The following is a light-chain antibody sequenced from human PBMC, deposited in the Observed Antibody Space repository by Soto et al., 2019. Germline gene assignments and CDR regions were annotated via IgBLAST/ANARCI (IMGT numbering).Light chain of an antibody. Sequence: DIQMTQSPSTLSASVGDRVTITCRATQNINMWLAWYQQKPGKAPKLLIYRASSLESGVPSRFSGRGSGTDFTLTISSLQPEDFATYYCQQYQSYSRTFGQGTKVDIK. V-gene: IGKV1-5*03. CDR2: RAS. J-gene: IGKJ1*01. CDR3: QQYQSYSRT. CDR1: QNINMW.